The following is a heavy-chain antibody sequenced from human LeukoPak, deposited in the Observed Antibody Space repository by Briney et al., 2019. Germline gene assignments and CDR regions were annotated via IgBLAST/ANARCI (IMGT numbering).Heavy chain of an antibody. Sequence: SVKVSCKASGGTFSSYAISWVRQAPGQGLEWMGGIIPIFGTANYAQKFQGRVTITTDESTSTAYMELSSLRSEDTAVYYCARKHPNYDFWSGPTWVGYFDYWGQGTLVTVSS. J-gene: IGHJ4*02. V-gene: IGHV1-69*05. D-gene: IGHD3-3*01. CDR2: IIPIFGTA. CDR3: ARKHPNYDFWSGPTWVGYFDY. CDR1: GGTFSSYA.